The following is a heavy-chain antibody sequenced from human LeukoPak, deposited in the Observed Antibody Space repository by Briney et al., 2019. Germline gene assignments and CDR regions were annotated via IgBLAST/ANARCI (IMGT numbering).Heavy chain of an antibody. CDR2: IAYDGSNK. D-gene: IGHD3-3*01. V-gene: IGHV3-30*04. Sequence: GRSLRLSCAASGFILNKYAMHAVRQAPGKGLEWLAVIAYDGSNKNYADSVKGRFTISRDDSENTLYLQMNRLRVEDTAIYYCARDGDHDIKTFGAVYYYYAMDVWGKGTTVTVSS. CDR3: ARDGDHDIKTFGAVYYYYAMDV. CDR1: GFILNKYA. J-gene: IGHJ6*04.